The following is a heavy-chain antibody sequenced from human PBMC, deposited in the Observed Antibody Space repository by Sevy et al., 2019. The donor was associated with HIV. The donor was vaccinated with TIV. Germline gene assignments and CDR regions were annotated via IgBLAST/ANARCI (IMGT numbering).Heavy chain of an antibody. CDR2: IYYSGST. J-gene: IGHJ4*02. Sequence: SETLSLTCTVSGGSISSSSYYWGWIRQPPGKGLEWIGSIYYSGSTYYNPSLKSRVTISVDTSKNQFSLKLSSVTAADTAVYYCAITYYDYVWGSYRSHYFDYWGQGTLVTVSS. D-gene: IGHD3-16*02. CDR1: GGSISSSSYY. V-gene: IGHV4-39*01. CDR3: AITYYDYVWGSYRSHYFDY.